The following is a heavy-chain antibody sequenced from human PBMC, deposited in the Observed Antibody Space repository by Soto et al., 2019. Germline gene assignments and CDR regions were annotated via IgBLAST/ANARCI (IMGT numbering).Heavy chain of an antibody. CDR2: IWNSGSAQ. Sequence: QVHVVESGGGVVQPGRSLRLSCAASGFDFSMSGMHWVRQAPGKGLEWVALIWNSGSAQYYGDSVKGRFTISRDNSKNMVFLQMSSLRDEDTGMYYCARAFQRGYINAPFDSWGQGALVTVSS. D-gene: IGHD5-12*01. CDR3: ARAFQRGYINAPFDS. CDR1: GFDFSMSG. J-gene: IGHJ5*01. V-gene: IGHV3-33*01.